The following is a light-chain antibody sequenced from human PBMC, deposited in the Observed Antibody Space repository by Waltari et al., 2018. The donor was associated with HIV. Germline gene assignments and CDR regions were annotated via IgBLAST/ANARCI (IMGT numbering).Light chain of an antibody. V-gene: IGLV1-47*01. CDR1: RSNIGSNF. Sequence: QSVLTQPPSASGPAGQRVTIPCSGSRSNIGSNFVFWYQQFPGSAPKLLIYKNNQRFSGFPGRFSGSKSGTSASLAISGLRSEDEAAYYCAAWDDNLVGHVVFGGGTNLTV. CDR3: AAWDDNLVGHVV. J-gene: IGLJ2*01. CDR2: KNN.